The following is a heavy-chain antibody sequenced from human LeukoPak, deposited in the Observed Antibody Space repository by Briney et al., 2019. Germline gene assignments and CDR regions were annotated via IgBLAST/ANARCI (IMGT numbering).Heavy chain of an antibody. Sequence: PGGSLRLSCAASGFTFSSYAMSWVRQAPGKGLEWVSAISSSSSYIYYADSVKGRFTISRHNAKRSLYLQMNSLRAEDTAVYYCARDLGGYGDYGTNFDYWGQGTLVTVSS. J-gene: IGHJ4*02. CDR3: ARDLGGYGDYGTNFDY. D-gene: IGHD4-17*01. CDR1: GFTFSSYA. CDR2: ISSSSSYI. V-gene: IGHV3-21*01.